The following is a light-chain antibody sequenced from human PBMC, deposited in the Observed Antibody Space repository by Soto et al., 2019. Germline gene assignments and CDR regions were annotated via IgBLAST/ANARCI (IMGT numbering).Light chain of an antibody. CDR2: GAS. CDR3: QQYGSSGT. Sequence: EIVVTQSPGTLSLSPGERATLSCRASQSVSNNSLAWYKQKPGQAPRLLIYGASNRATGIPDRFSGSGSGTDFTLTISRLEPEDFAVYYCQQYGSSGTFGKGTKVEIK. J-gene: IGKJ1*01. CDR1: QSVSNNS. V-gene: IGKV3-20*01.